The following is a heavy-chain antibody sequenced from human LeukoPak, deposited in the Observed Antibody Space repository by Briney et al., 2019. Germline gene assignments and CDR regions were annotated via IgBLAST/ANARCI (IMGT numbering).Heavy chain of an antibody. Sequence: ASVNVSCKASGYTFTSYGISWVRQAPGQGLEWMGWISAYNGNTNYAQKLQGRVTMTTDTSTSTAYMELRSLRSDDTAVYYCARNQPSGWSLDYWGQGTLVTVSS. D-gene: IGHD6-19*01. CDR2: ISAYNGNT. J-gene: IGHJ4*02. V-gene: IGHV1-18*01. CDR1: GYTFTSYG. CDR3: ARNQPSGWSLDY.